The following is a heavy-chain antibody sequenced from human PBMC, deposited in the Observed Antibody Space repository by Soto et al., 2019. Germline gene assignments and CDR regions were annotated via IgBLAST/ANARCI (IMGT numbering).Heavy chain of an antibody. CDR3: AREGSSSWLYYFDY. V-gene: IGHV6-1*01. CDR2: TYYRSKWHN. Sequence: SQTPSLTCPISGYSLSSNSAARNWISQTPSRGLEWLRRTYYRSKWHNDYAVSVKSRITINPDTSKNQFSLQLNSVTPEDTAVYYCAREGSSSWLYYFDYWGQGTLVTVSS. J-gene: IGHJ4*02. CDR1: GYSLSSNSAA. D-gene: IGHD6-13*01.